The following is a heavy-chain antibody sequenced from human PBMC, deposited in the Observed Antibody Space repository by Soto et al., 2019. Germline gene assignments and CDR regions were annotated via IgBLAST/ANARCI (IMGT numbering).Heavy chain of an antibody. D-gene: IGHD3-22*01. J-gene: IGHJ4*02. CDR2: IYYSGST. CDR1: GGFISSSSYY. Sequence: SETLSLTCTVSGGFISSSSYYWGWIRQPPGKGLEWIGSIYYSGSTYYNPSLKSRVTISVDTSKNQFSLKLSSVTAADTAVYYCARHATYYYDSRDPRWGFDYWGQGTLVTVSS. V-gene: IGHV4-39*01. CDR3: ARHATYYYDSRDPRWGFDY.